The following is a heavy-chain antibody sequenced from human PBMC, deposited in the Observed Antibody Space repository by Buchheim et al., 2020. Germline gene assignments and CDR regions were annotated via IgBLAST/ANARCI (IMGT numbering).Heavy chain of an antibody. Sequence: EVQLVESGGGLVQPGGSLRLSCAASGFTFSSYWMSWVRQAPGKGLEWVANIKQDGREKYYADSVKGRFTISRANAKNSLYLQMNSLRAEDTAVYYCASSVRDAASVTLYYGMDVWGQGTT. CDR3: ASSVRDAASVTLYYGMDV. J-gene: IGHJ6*02. CDR1: GFTFSSYW. V-gene: IGHV3-7*01. CDR2: IKQDGREK. D-gene: IGHD2-15*01.